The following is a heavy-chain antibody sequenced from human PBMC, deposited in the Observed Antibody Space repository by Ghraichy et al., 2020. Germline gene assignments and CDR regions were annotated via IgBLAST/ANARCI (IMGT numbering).Heavy chain of an antibody. CDR1: GGSISSYY. CDR2: IYYSGST. Sequence: SETLSLTCTVSGGSISSYYWSWIRQPPGKGLEWIGYIYYSGSTNYNPSLKSRVTISVDTSKNQFSLKLSSVTAADTAVYYCARGEGDCSSTSCLYYYYYGMDVWGQGTTVTVSS. J-gene: IGHJ6*02. D-gene: IGHD2-2*01. V-gene: IGHV4-59*01. CDR3: ARGEGDCSSTSCLYYYYYGMDV.